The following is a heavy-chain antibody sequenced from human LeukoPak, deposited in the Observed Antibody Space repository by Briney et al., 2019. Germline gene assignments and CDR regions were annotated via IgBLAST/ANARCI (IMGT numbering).Heavy chain of an antibody. CDR3: AKDPAIVLLWFGESEDY. J-gene: IGHJ4*02. V-gene: IGHV3-23*01. CDR2: ISGSGGST. Sequence: PGGSLRLSCAASGFTSSSYAMSWVRQAPGKGLEWVSAISGSGGSTYYADSVKGRFTISRDDSKNTLYLQMNSLRAEDTAVYYCAKDPAIVLLWFGESEDYWGQGTLVTVSS. D-gene: IGHD3-10*01. CDR1: GFTSSSYA.